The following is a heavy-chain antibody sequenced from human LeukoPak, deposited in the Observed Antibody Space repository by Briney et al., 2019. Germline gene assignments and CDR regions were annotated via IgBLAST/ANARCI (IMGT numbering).Heavy chain of an antibody. CDR1: GYTFTGYY. CDR3: ARDSTHYDILTGYYTRAPPHSSVYGMDV. J-gene: IGHJ6*02. D-gene: IGHD3-9*01. CDR2: INPNSGGT. V-gene: IGHV1-2*02. Sequence: ASVKVSCKASGYTFTGYYMHWVRQAPGQGLEWMGWINPNSGGTNYAQKFQGRVTMTRDTSISTAYMELSRLRSDDTAVYYCARDSTHYDILTGYYTRAPPHSSVYGMDVWAKGPRSPSP.